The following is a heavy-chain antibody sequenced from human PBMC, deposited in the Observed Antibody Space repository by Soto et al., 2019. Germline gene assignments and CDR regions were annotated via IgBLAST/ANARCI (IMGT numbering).Heavy chain of an antibody. J-gene: IGHJ4*02. CDR2: INHSGST. D-gene: IGHD6-19*01. CDR3: ARVQWLTRSFDY. CDR1: GGSFSGYY. V-gene: IGHV4-34*01. Sequence: SETLSLTCAVYGGSFSGYYRSWIRQPPGKGLEWIGEINHSGSTNYNPSLKSRVTISVDTSKNQFSLKLSSVTAADTAVYYCARVQWLTRSFDYWGQGTLVTVSS.